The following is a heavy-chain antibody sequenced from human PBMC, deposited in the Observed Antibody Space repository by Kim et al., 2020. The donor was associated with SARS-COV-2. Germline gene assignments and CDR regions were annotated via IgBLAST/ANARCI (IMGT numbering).Heavy chain of an antibody. Sequence: GSTYYHPSLETRVTISVDTSKNQFSLKLSSVTAADTAVYYCASSIQLSFDYWGQGTLVTVSS. CDR2: GST. V-gene: IGHV4-31*02. CDR3: ASSIQLSFDY. D-gene: IGHD5-18*01. J-gene: IGHJ4*02.